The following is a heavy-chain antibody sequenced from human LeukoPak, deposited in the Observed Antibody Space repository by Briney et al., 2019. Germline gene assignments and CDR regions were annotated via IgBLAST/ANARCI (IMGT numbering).Heavy chain of an antibody. D-gene: IGHD1-14*01. CDR3: AKDTTPPKAGFDP. CDR2: IRYDGSNK. Sequence: GGSLRLSCAASGFTFSSYGMHWVRQAPGKGLEWVAFIRYDGSNKYYADSVKGRFTISRDNSKNTLYLQMNSLRAEDTAVYYCAKDTTPPKAGFDPWGQGTLVTASS. CDR1: GFTFSSYG. V-gene: IGHV3-30*02. J-gene: IGHJ5*02.